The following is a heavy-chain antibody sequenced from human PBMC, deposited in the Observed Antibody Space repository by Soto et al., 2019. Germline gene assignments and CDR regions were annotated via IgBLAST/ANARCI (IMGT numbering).Heavy chain of an antibody. D-gene: IGHD2-2*01. CDR3: ATSNLCDP. V-gene: IGHV4-39*01. CDR1: GVSISSSTFF. Sequence: AGPLSLTCTASGVSISSSTFFWGWIRQPPGKGLQWIGSIYYSGSTYYNPSLKSLVTISEDTSNNQFSLMLSSVTAAETAEYYCATSNLCDPRAQGTLVPAS. J-gene: IGHJ5*02. CDR2: IYYSGST.